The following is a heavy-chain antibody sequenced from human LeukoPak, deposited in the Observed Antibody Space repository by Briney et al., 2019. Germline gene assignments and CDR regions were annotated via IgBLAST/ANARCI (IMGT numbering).Heavy chain of an antibody. D-gene: IGHD3-3*01. V-gene: IGHV3-30*04. CDR1: GFTFSSYA. Sequence: PGGSLRLSCAASGFTFSSYAMHWVRQAPGKGLEWVAVISYDGSNKYYADSVKGRFTISRDNSKNTLYLQMNSLRAEDTAVYYCAGSFWSGYYLDYWGQGTLVTVSS. J-gene: IGHJ4*02. CDR3: AGSFWSGYYLDY. CDR2: ISYDGSNK.